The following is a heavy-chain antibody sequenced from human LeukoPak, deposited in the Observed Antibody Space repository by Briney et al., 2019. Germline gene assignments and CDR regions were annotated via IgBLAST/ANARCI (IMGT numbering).Heavy chain of an antibody. CDR3: GKGSLALPATPLDF. D-gene: IGHD2-15*01. Sequence: PGGSLRLSCTASGFDFSNSFMTWVRKAPGKGMEWISYISSRSTTIYYADSVKGRFTISRDNGKNTVYLQMNNLRVDDTAVFYCGKGSLALPATPLDFWGQGTLVTVSS. CDR1: GFDFSNSF. V-gene: IGHV3-11*01. CDR2: ISSRSTTI. J-gene: IGHJ4*02.